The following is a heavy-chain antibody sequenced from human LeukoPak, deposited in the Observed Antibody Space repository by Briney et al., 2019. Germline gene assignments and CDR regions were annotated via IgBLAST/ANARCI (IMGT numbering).Heavy chain of an antibody. V-gene: IGHV4-4*09. Sequence: SETLPLTCTVSGGSIDSYCWSWIRQPPGKGLEWIGYIYTLGRTNYNPSLESRVTISVDTSKNQFSPKVSSVTAADTAVYYCTRGYGYYMDVWGQGTLVTVSS. CDR1: GGSIDSYC. CDR3: TRGYGYYMDV. D-gene: IGHD3-22*01. J-gene: IGHJ4*02. CDR2: IYTLGRT.